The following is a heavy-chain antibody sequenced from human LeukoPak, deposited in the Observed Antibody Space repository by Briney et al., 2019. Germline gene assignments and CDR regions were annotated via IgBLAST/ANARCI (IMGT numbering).Heavy chain of an antibody. J-gene: IGHJ4*02. Sequence: GGSLRLSCAASGFSVSSNYMNWVRQAPGKGLEWVSVIYSDGSKYYADSVKGRFTISRDNLENMLYLQRNSLRAEDTAVYYCARGSGLFDYWGQGTLVTVSS. V-gene: IGHV3-53*01. D-gene: IGHD1-26*01. CDR1: GFSVSSNY. CDR2: IYSDGSK. CDR3: ARGSGLFDY.